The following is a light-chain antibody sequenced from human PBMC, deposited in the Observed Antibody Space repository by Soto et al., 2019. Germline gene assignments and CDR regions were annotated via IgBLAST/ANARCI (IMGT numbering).Light chain of an antibody. CDR2: DAS. V-gene: IGKV1-5*02. CDR1: QSVSTR. CDR3: QQYSVYWT. Sequence: SQMTQSPSSLSASVGDRVTIICRASQSVSTRLAWYQQKPGKAPKVLIYDASSWAGGVPSRFTGSGSGTEFTLTINSLQPDDFATYYCQQYSVYWTFGQGTKVDNK. J-gene: IGKJ1*01.